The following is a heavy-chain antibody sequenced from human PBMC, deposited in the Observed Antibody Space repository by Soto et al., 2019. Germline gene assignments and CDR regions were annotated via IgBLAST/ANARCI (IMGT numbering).Heavy chain of an antibody. CDR3: AHRSGWLQPNFIDY. CDR2: INHSGST. V-gene: IGHV4-34*01. CDR1: GGSFSGYY. D-gene: IGHD5-12*01. Sequence: SETLSLTCAVYGGSFSGYYWSWIRQPPGKGLEWIGEINHSGSTNYNPSLKSRVTISVDTSKNQFSLKLSSVTAADTAVYYCAHRSGWLQPNFIDYWGQGTLVTVSS. J-gene: IGHJ4*02.